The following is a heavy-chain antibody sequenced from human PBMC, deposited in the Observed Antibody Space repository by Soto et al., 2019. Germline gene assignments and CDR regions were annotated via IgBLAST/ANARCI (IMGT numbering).Heavy chain of an antibody. V-gene: IGHV1-69*12. CDR2: IIPIFGTA. D-gene: IGHD6-19*01. CDR3: ARGWGLSSGWSGGFDY. J-gene: IGHJ4*02. Sequence: QVQLVQSGAEVKKPGSSVKVSCKASGGNFSSYAISWVRQAPGQGLEWMGGIIPIFGTANYAQKFQGRVTITADESTSTAYMELSSLRSEDTAVYYCARGWGLSSGWSGGFDYWGQGTLVTVSS. CDR1: GGNFSSYA.